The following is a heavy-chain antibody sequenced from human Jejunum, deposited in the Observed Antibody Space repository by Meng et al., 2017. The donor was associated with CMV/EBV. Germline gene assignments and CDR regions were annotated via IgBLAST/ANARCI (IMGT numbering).Heavy chain of an antibody. V-gene: IGHV1-2*02. Sequence: VSCKASGYTFTDNHLHWMRQAPGQGLGWMGWLTPKTGGTFYAQKFQGRVTMTGDTSMSTAYMELRRLTADDTAVYYCARHGDYLDVWGQGTTVTVSS. CDR1: GYTFTDNH. CDR3: ARHGDYLDV. CDR2: LTPKTGGT. D-gene: IGHD2-21*02. J-gene: IGHJ6*02.